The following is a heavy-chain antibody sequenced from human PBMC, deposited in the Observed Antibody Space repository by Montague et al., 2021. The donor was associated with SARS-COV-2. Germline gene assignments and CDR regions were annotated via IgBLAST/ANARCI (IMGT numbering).Heavy chain of an antibody. CDR3: ARARIPMIVVVNAFDI. CDR2: IYYSGST. CDR1: GGSISSAGYY. D-gene: IGHD3-22*01. J-gene: IGHJ3*02. V-gene: IGHV4-31*03. Sequence: TLSLTCTVSGGSISSAGYYWSWIRQHPGKGLEWIGYIYYSGSTYYNPSLKSRVTLSVDTSKNQFSLKLSSVTAADTAVYYCARARIPMIVVVNAFDIWGQGTLVTVSS.